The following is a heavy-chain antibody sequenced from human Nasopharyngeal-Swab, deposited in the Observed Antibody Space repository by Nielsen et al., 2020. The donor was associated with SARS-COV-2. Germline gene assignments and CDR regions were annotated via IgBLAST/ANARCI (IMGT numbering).Heavy chain of an antibody. Sequence: SETLSLTCAVYGGSFSGYYWSWIRQPPGKGLEWIGEINHSGSTNYNPSLKSRVTISVDTSKNQFSLKLSSVTAADTAVYYCARGSTVTTFYYYYYGMDVWGQGTTVTVS. CDR3: ARGSTVTTFYYYYYGMDV. D-gene: IGHD4-17*01. J-gene: IGHJ6*02. V-gene: IGHV4-34*01. CDR2: INHSGST. CDR1: GGSFSGYY.